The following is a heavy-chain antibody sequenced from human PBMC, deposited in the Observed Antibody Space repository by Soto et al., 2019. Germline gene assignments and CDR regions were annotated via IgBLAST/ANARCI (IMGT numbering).Heavy chain of an antibody. V-gene: IGHV3-23*01. D-gene: IGHD3-16*01. CDR2: ISASGGST. CDR1: GFTFDSFA. Sequence: GSLRLSCAASGFTFDSFAMTWVRQAPGKGLEWVSAISASGGSTFYADSVKGRFTISRDSSKNTLYLQMNSLRAEDTAVYYCARGAVMPDSWGQGTLVTVS. J-gene: IGHJ4*02. CDR3: ARGAVMPDS.